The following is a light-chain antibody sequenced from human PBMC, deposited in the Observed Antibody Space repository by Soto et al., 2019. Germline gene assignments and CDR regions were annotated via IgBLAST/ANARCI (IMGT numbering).Light chain of an antibody. CDR3: CSYAGSDTYV. Sequence: QSVLTQPASVSGSPGQSITISCSGTSSDVGSYNLVSWYQQHPGKAPKLIIYEASKRPSGVSNRFSGSKSGNTASLTISGVQADDEADYYCCSYAGSDTYVFGTGTKLTVL. V-gene: IGLV2-23*01. CDR1: SSDVGSYNL. CDR2: EAS. J-gene: IGLJ1*01.